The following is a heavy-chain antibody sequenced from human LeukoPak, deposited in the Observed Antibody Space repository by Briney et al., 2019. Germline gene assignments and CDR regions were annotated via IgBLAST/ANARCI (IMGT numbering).Heavy chain of an antibody. Sequence: ASVKVSCKASGYTFTGYYMHWVRQAPGQGLEWMGWINPNSGGTNYAQKFQGRVTMTRDMSTSTVYMELSSLRSDDTAVYYCARDRHKYNYDGSGYPPYWGQGTLVTVSS. J-gene: IGHJ4*02. D-gene: IGHD3-22*01. CDR3: ARDRHKYNYDGSGYPPY. CDR1: GYTFTGYY. V-gene: IGHV1-2*02. CDR2: INPNSGGT.